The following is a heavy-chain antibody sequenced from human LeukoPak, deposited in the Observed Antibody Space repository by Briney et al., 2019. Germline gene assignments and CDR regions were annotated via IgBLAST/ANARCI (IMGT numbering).Heavy chain of an antibody. V-gene: IGHV1-18*01. CDR2: IRAYNDDT. Sequence: ASVKVSCTASGYTFTSYALSWVRHAPPPGLEWLGWIRAYNDDTIYAHKLQGRVTMTTDTSTSTAYMELRSLRSDDTAVYYCARDIKVTVDYWGQGTLVTVSS. CDR3: ARDIKVTVDY. J-gene: IGHJ4*02. CDR1: GYTFTSYA. D-gene: IGHD5-18*01.